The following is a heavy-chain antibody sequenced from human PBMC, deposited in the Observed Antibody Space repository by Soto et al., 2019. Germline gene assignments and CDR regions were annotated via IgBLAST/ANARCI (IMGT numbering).Heavy chain of an antibody. CDR2: IKEDGSAK. J-gene: IGHJ4*02. V-gene: IGHV3-7*04. CDR1: GFPFSSNW. Sequence: EVQLVESGGGLVRPGGSLRLSWAAAGFPFSSNWRSWFPQAPGKGREWVATIKEDGSAKYYVDSVKGRFTISRDNAKNSLFLQMNSLRAEDTAVYYCARGGFWGQGTLVTVSS. CDR3: ARGGF.